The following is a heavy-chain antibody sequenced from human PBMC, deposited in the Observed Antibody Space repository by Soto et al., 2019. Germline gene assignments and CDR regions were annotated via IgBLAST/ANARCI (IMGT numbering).Heavy chain of an antibody. CDR1: GFTFSSYG. D-gene: IGHD5-18*01. CDR2: ISYDGSNK. Sequence: GGSLRLSCAASGFTFSSYGMHWVRQAPGKGLEWVAVISYDGSNKYYADSVKGRFTISRDNSKNTLYLQMNSLRAEDTAVYYCAKGPDSHSYGYSSWFDPWGQGTLVTVSS. V-gene: IGHV3-30*18. J-gene: IGHJ5*02. CDR3: AKGPDSHSYGYSSWFDP.